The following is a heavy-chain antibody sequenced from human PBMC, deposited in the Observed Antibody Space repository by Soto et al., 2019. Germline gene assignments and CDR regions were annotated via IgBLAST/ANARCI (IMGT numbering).Heavy chain of an antibody. CDR3: ARHPPSSIAAGYYYGMDV. D-gene: IGHD6-6*01. V-gene: IGHV1-2*04. CDR2: INPNSGGT. Sequence: QVQLVQSGAEVKKPGASVKVSCKASGYTFTGYYMHWVRQAPGQGLEWMGWINPNSGGTNYAQKFQGWVTMTRDTSISTAYMELSRLRSDDTAVYYCARHPPSSIAAGYYYGMDVWGQGTTVTVSS. J-gene: IGHJ6*02. CDR1: GYTFTGYY.